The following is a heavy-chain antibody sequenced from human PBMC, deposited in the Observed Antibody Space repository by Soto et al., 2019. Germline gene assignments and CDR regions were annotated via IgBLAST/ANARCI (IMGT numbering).Heavy chain of an antibody. CDR1: GYTLTDYY. Sequence: ASVKVSCKASGYTLTDYYLHWVRQAPGQGLEWMGWINPNSGDTKFAQKFQGWVTMTRDTSISTAYMELSRLRSDETAVYYCASEDRGYSGYIQYYYGIDVRVQRTTVPVSS. D-gene: IGHD5-12*01. J-gene: IGHJ6*02. CDR3: ASEDRGYSGYIQYYYGIDV. V-gene: IGHV1-2*04. CDR2: INPNSGDT.